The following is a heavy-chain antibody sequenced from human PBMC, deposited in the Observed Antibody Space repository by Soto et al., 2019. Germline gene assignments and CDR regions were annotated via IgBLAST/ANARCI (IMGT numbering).Heavy chain of an antibody. CDR3: ARDDTYGMDV. Sequence: GGSLRLSCAASGFTFSSYSMSWVRQAPGKGLEWVSSITSSTSYIYYADSVKGRFTTSRDNAKNSLYLQMNSLRAEDTAVYYCARDDTYGMDVWGQGTTVTVSS. CDR2: ITSSTSYI. V-gene: IGHV3-21*01. CDR1: GFTFSSYS. J-gene: IGHJ6*02.